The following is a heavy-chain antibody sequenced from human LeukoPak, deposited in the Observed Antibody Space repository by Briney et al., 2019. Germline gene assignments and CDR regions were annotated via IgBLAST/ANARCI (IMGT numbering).Heavy chain of an antibody. Sequence: ASVTVSCKASGYTFTVYYMHWVRQAPGQGLEWMGWINPNSGGTNYAQKFQGRVTMTRDTSISTAYMELSRLRSDDTAVYYCARGGDYYDSSGYSNGDYWGQGTLVTVSS. J-gene: IGHJ4*02. CDR1: GYTFTVYY. CDR3: ARGGDYYDSSGYSNGDY. D-gene: IGHD3-22*01. CDR2: INPNSGGT. V-gene: IGHV1-2*02.